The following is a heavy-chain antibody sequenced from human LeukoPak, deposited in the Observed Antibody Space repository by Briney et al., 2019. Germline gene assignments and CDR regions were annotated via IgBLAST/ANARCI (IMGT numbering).Heavy chain of an antibody. D-gene: IGHD5-24*01. V-gene: IGHV1-8*01. Sequence: GASVKVSCKASGYTFTSYDINWVRQATGQGLEWMGWMNPNSGNTGYAQKFQGRVTMTRNTSISTAYMELSSLRSEDTAVYYCARGPVRWIRAMSYYMDVWGKGTTVTISS. CDR1: GYTFTSYD. J-gene: IGHJ6*03. CDR3: ARGPVRWIRAMSYYMDV. CDR2: MNPNSGNT.